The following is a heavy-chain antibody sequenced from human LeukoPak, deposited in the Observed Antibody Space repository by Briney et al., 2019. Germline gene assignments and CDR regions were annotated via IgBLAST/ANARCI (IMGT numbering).Heavy chain of an antibody. J-gene: IGHJ4*02. V-gene: IGHV1-69*13. Sequence: ASVTVSCKASGGTLSSYAISWVRQAPGQGLEWMGGIIPIFGTANYAQKFQGRVTITADESTSTAYMELSSLRSEDTAVYYCAREGEMATNVFDYWGQGTLVTVSS. CDR3: AREGEMATNVFDY. D-gene: IGHD5-24*01. CDR1: GGTLSSYA. CDR2: IIPIFGTA.